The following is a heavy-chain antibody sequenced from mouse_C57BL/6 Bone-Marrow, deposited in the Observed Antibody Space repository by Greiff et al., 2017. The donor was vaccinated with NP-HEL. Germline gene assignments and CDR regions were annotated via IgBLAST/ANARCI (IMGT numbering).Heavy chain of an antibody. V-gene: IGHV1-55*01. J-gene: IGHJ3*01. CDR2: IYPGSGST. CDR1: GYTFTSYW. CDR3: ARGYGSSSWFAY. Sequence: QVQLHQPGAELVKPGASVKMSCKASGYTFTSYWITWVKQRPGQGLEWIGDIYPGSGSTNYNEKFKSKATLTVDTSSSTAYMQLSSLTSEDSAVYYCARGYGSSSWFAYWGQGTLVTVSA. D-gene: IGHD1-1*01.